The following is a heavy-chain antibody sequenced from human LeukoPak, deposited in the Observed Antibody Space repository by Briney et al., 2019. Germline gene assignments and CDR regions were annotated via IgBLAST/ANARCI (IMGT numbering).Heavy chain of an antibody. CDR3: ARGRAAGRMNWFDP. J-gene: IGHJ5*02. CDR1: GDSVFSNSAA. CDR2: TYYRSKWYS. V-gene: IGHV6-1*01. D-gene: IGHD6-13*01. Sequence: PSQTLSLTCGISGDSVFSNSAAWNWIRQSPSRGLEWLGRTYYRSKWYSEYAVSVKSRITIKSDTSKNQFSLELNSVTPEDTAVYYCARGRAAGRMNWFDPWGQGTPVIVSS.